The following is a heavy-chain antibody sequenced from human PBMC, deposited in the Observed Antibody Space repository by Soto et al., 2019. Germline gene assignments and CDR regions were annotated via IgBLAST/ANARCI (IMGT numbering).Heavy chain of an antibody. Sequence: ASVKVSCKASGYTFTSYDINWVRQATGQGLEWMGWMNPNSGNTGYAQKFQGRVTITADESTSTAYMELSSLRSEDTAVYYCARYYLGGYDSRSAYYYYGMDVWGQGTTVTVSS. V-gene: IGHV1-8*01. D-gene: IGHD5-12*01. J-gene: IGHJ6*02. CDR3: ARYYLGGYDSRSAYYYYGMDV. CDR1: GYTFTSYD. CDR2: MNPNSGNT.